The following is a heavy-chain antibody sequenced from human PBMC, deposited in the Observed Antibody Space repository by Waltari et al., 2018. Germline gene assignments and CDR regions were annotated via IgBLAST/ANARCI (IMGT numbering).Heavy chain of an antibody. CDR2: MNPNSGNT. Sequence: QVQLVQSGAEVKKPGAAVQVSCKAYGLTFTSYDINWVRKATGQGLEWMGWMNPNSGNTGYAQKFQGRVTITRNTSISTAYMELSSLRSEDTAVYYCARAPAPDNYYYMDVWGKGTTVTVSS. V-gene: IGHV1-8*03. CDR3: ARAPAPDNYYYMDV. CDR1: GLTFTSYD. J-gene: IGHJ6*03.